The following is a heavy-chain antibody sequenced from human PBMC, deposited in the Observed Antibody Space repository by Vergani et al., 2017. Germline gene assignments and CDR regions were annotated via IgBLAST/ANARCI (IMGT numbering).Heavy chain of an antibody. D-gene: IGHD2-15*01. CDR1: GGSISSGSYY. CDR3: AGRGRYCSGGSCYDY. Sequence: QVQLQESGPGLVKPSQTLSLTCTVSGGSISSGSYYWSWIRQPAGKGLEWIGRIYTSGSTNYNPSLKSRVTISVDTSKNQFSLKLSAVTAADTAVYYCAGRGRYCSGGSCYDYWGQGTLVTVSS. J-gene: IGHJ4*02. CDR2: IYTSGST. V-gene: IGHV4-61*02.